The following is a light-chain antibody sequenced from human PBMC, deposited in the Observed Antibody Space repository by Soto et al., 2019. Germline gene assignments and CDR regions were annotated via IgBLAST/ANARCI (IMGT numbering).Light chain of an antibody. Sequence: EIVMTQSPVTLSVSPGDRATLSCRASQSVTSNLAWYQQKPGQTPKLLIYVASTRATGIPARFSGSGSGTEFTLTISSLQSEDFAFYYCQQYNVWPLTFGGGTKVEFK. CDR3: QQYNVWPLT. CDR2: VAS. V-gene: IGKV3-15*01. CDR1: QSVTSN. J-gene: IGKJ4*01.